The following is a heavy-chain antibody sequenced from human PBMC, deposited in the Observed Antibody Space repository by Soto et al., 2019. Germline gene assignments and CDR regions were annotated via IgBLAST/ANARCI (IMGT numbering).Heavy chain of an antibody. CDR3: ERRSPIVDC. V-gene: IGHV4-4*02. CDR1: GGSISSSNW. J-gene: IGHJ4*02. D-gene: IGHD6-6*01. CDR2: IDHSGST. Sequence: QVQLQESGPGLVKHSGTLSLTCAVSGGSISSSNWWSWVRQHPGKGLEWIGEIDHSGSTNYNPDLKRRVTISEDKYKDQFSLKQSSVTAADTAVYYCERRSPIVDCWGQKNLGTVSS.